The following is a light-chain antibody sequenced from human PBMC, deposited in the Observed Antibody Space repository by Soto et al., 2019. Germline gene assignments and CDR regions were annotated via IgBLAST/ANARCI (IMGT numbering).Light chain of an antibody. V-gene: IGKV3-11*01. J-gene: IGKJ5*01. CDR3: QQRSNWPIT. Sequence: ENRLSQSPATLSLSPGERATLSCRASQSVSSYLAWYQQKPGQAPRLLIYDASNRATGIPARFSGSGSGTDFTLTISSLEPEDFAVYYCQQRSNWPITFGQGTLLEIK. CDR2: DAS. CDR1: QSVSSY.